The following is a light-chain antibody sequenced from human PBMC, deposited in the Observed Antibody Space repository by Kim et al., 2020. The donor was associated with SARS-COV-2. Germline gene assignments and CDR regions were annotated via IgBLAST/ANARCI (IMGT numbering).Light chain of an antibody. Sequence: GQTVRITCQGDSLRSYYASWYQQKPGQAPVFVIYGKNNRPSGIPDRFSGSSSGNTASLTITGAQAEDEADYYCNSRDSSGNHLGVFGTGTKVTVL. CDR3: NSRDSSGNHLGV. CDR2: GKN. J-gene: IGLJ1*01. V-gene: IGLV3-19*01. CDR1: SLRSYY.